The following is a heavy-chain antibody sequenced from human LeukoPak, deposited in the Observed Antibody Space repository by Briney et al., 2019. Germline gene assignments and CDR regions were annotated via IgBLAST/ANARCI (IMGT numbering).Heavy chain of an antibody. CDR2: ITRSSYI. D-gene: IGHD1-7*01. CDR1: GFTFSSYS. CDR3: ARVFIRWNLPYYFDY. J-gene: IGHJ4*02. V-gene: IGHV3-21*01. Sequence: GGSLRLSCAASGFTFSSYSMNWVRQAPGKGLEWVSSITRSSYIYYADSVKGRFTISRDNAKNSLYLQMNSLRAEDTAVYYCARVFIRWNLPYYFDYWGQGTLVTVSS.